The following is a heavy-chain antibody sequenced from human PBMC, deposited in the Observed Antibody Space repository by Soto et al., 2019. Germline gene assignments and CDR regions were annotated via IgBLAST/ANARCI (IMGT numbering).Heavy chain of an antibody. D-gene: IGHD4-17*01. J-gene: IGHJ6*03. Sequence: GASVKVSCKASGYTFTSYDINWVRQATGQGLEWMGWMNPNSGNTGYAQKFQGRVTMTRNTSISTAYMELNSLRSEDTAVYYCARSYGDYDYLSYYYYYMDVWGKGTTVTVSS. V-gene: IGHV1-8*01. CDR3: ARSYGDYDYLSYYYYYMDV. CDR1: GYTFTSYD. CDR2: MNPNSGNT.